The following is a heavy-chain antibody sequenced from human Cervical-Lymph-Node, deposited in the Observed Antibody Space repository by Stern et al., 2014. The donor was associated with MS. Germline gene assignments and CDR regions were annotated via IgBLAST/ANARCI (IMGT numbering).Heavy chain of an antibody. Sequence: EVQLVESGGGLVQPGRSLRLSCAASGFSFDDYAMHWVRQAPGKGLEWVSGIRWNSGSIGYADSVKGRFTISRDNAKNSLYLQMNSLRAEDTALYYCAKDPYGDLGWNWFDPWGQGTLVTVSS. CDR1: GFSFDDYA. J-gene: IGHJ5*02. CDR3: AKDPYGDLGWNWFDP. D-gene: IGHD4-17*01. CDR2: IRWNSGSI. V-gene: IGHV3-9*01.